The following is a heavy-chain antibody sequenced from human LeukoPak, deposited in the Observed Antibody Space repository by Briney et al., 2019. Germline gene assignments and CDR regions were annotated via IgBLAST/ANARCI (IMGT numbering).Heavy chain of an antibody. CDR3: ARELRYFDWLLTDDAFDI. J-gene: IGHJ3*02. Sequence: GGSLRLSCAASGFTFSSYWMSWVRQAPGRGLEWVANIKQDGSEKYYVDSVKGRFTTSRDNAKNSLYLQMNSLRAEDTAVYYCARELRYFDWLLTDDAFDIWGQGTMVTVSS. CDR1: GFTFSSYW. CDR2: IKQDGSEK. D-gene: IGHD3-9*01. V-gene: IGHV3-7*01.